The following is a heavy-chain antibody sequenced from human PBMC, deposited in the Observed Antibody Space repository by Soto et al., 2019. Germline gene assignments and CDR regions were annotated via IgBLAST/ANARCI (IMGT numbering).Heavy chain of an antibody. CDR1: GGTFSSYA. CDR3: ARGGALRLRLGELSLSYYYGMDV. Sequence: GASVKVSCKASGGTFSSYAISWVRQAPGQGLEWMGGIIPIFGTANYAQKFQGRVTITADESTGTAYMELSSLRSEDTAVYYCARGGALRLRLGELSLSYYYGMDVWGQGTTVTVSS. J-gene: IGHJ6*02. CDR2: IIPIFGTA. D-gene: IGHD3-16*02. V-gene: IGHV1-69*13.